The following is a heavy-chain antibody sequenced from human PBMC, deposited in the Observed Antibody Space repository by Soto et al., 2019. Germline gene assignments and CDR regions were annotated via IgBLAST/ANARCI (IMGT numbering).Heavy chain of an antibody. CDR2: ISYDGSNK. CDR1: GFTFSSYG. D-gene: IGHD6-19*01. J-gene: IGHJ4*02. CDR3: AKDGGSSGWYGSYYFDY. V-gene: IGHV3-30*18. Sequence: GGSLRLSCAASGFTFSSYGMHWVRQAPGKGLEWVAVISYDGSNKYYADSVKGRFTISRDNSKNTLYLQMNSLRAEDTAVYYCAKDGGSSGWYGSYYFDYWGQGTLVTVS.